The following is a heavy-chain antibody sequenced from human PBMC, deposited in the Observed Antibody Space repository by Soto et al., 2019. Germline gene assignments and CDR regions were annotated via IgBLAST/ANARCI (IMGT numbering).Heavy chain of an antibody. Sequence: QLQLQESGPGLVKPSETLSLTCTVSGGSISSSSYYWGWIRQPPGKGLEWIGSIYYSGSTYCNPSLKRRVTISVDTSKNQFSLKLSSVTAADTAVYYCATLWFGEGNYWGQGTLGTVSS. D-gene: IGHD3-10*01. CDR1: GGSISSSSYY. CDR2: IYYSGST. V-gene: IGHV4-39*01. J-gene: IGHJ4*02. CDR3: ATLWFGEGNY.